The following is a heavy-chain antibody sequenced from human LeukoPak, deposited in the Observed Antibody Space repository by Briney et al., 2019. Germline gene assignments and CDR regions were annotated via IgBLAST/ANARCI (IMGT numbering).Heavy chain of an antibody. CDR1: GYTLTELS. Sequence: ASVKVSCKVSGYTLTELSMHWVRQAPGKGLEWMGGFDPEDGETIYAQNFQGRVTLTRDTSITTVYMELRRLTSDDTAIFYCAVAPGDYWGQGTLVTVSS. CDR3: AVAPGDY. D-gene: IGHD2-21*01. V-gene: IGHV1-24*01. CDR2: FDPEDGET. J-gene: IGHJ4*02.